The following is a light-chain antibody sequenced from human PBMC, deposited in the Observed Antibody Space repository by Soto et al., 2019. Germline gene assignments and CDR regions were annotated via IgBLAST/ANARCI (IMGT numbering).Light chain of an antibody. CDR2: DAS. CDR3: QQYNSYQGT. V-gene: IGKV1-5*01. Sequence: DIQMTPSPSTLSASVVDRVTITCRASQSISSWLAWYQQKPGKAPKLLIYDASSLESGVPSRFSGSGSGTEFTLTISSLQPDDFATYYCQQYNSYQGTFGQGTKVDIK. J-gene: IGKJ1*01. CDR1: QSISSW.